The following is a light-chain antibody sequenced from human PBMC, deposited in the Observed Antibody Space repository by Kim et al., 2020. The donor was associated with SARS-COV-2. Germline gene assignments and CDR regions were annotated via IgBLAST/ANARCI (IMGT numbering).Light chain of an antibody. CDR2: GAS. V-gene: IGKV3-20*01. J-gene: IGKJ1*01. CDR3: QQYDSSSRWT. CDR1: QSVSGTY. Sequence: PGERATLSSRASQSVSGTYLAWYQQKPGQAPRLLIYGASSRATGIPDRFSGSGSGTDFTLTINRLEPEDFAVYYCQQYDSSSRWTFGQGTKVDIK.